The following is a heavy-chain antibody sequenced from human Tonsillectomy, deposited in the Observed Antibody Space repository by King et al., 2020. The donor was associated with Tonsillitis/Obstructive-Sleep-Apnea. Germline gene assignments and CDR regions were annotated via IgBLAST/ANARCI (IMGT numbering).Heavy chain of an antibody. Sequence: QLQLRASGPGLVKPSETLSLSCTVSGGSISSSRYYWGWIRQPPGKGLEWIGTIYYNGDTYYNPSLKSRVTVSIDTSENQFSLKLTSVTAADTAVYYCARHAPDMDNYYYYMDVWGKGTTVTVSS. J-gene: IGHJ6*03. CDR1: GGSISSSRYY. CDR2: IYYNGDT. CDR3: ARHAPDMDNYYYYMDV. V-gene: IGHV4-39*01. D-gene: IGHD3-9*01.